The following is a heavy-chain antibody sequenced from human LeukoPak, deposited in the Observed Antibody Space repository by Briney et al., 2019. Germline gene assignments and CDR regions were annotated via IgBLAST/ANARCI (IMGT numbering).Heavy chain of an antibody. CDR3: ARLYVSGPVDC. J-gene: IGHJ4*02. CDR1: RFTFCSYG. V-gene: IGHV3-30*03. D-gene: IGHD3-10*01. CDR2: VSYDGSNK. Sequence: GRSLRLSCAPSRFTFCSYGMHRVRPAPGKGLDWVAVVSYDGSNKHYADSVKSRYTISRANSKNTLYLQMNSLRAEDTAVYYCARLYVSGPVDCWGQGTLVTVSS.